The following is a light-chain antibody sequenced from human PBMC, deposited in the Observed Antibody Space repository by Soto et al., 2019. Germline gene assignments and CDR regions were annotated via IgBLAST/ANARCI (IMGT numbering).Light chain of an antibody. J-gene: IGLJ1*01. CDR3: SSYTSSSTRI. Sequence: QSALTQPASVSGSPGQSISISCTGTSSDVGAYNYVSWYQQQPGKAPKLMIYDISNRPSGVSNRFSGSKSGNTASLTISGLQAEDEADYYCSSYTSSSTRIFGTGTKLTVL. CDR1: SSDVGAYNY. V-gene: IGLV2-14*01. CDR2: DIS.